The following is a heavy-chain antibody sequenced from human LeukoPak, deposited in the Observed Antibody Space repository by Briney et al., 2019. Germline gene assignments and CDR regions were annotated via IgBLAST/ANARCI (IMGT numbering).Heavy chain of an antibody. Sequence: SETLSLTCTVSGFSISSSFSWGWIRQAPGKGLEWIGSISQSGRTYYNPSLKSRVALSVDTSKNHFSLTLNAVTAADTAVYYCASYSGTYSAFEIWGQGTLVTVSS. D-gene: IGHD1-26*01. CDR3: ASYSGTYSAFEI. CDR1: GFSISSSFS. J-gene: IGHJ3*02. CDR2: ISQSGRT. V-gene: IGHV4-38-2*02.